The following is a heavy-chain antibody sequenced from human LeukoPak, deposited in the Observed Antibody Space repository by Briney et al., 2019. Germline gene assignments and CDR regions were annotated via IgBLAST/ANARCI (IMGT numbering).Heavy chain of an antibody. CDR2: IRGSGDGT. D-gene: IGHD5-12*01. CDR1: GFTFSSYA. CDR3: ARGYSHNSGGWLDP. J-gene: IGHJ5*02. V-gene: IGHV3-23*01. Sequence: PGGSLRLSCAASGFTFSSYAMSWVRQAPGKGLEWVSGIRGSGDGTFYAGSVKGRLTISRDNYNSTLYLNISGLRDEATAVYYCARGYSHNSGGWLDPWGQGTLVTVSS.